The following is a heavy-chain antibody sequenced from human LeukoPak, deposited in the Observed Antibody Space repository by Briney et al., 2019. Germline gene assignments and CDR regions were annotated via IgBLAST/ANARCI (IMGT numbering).Heavy chain of an antibody. CDR2: ISPNSGET. J-gene: IGHJ4*02. CDR1: GYTFTGYY. Sequence: ASVKVSCKASGYTFTGYYLHWVRQAPGQGLEWMGWISPNSGETNSAQKFQGRVTMSRDTSISTAYMELSRLTSDDTAVYYCARAPGAGTYLDYWGQGTLVTVFS. CDR3: ARAPGAGTYLDY. D-gene: IGHD1-26*01. V-gene: IGHV1-2*02.